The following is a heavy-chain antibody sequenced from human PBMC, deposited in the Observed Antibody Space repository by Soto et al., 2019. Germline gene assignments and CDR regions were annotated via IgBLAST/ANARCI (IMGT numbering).Heavy chain of an antibody. D-gene: IGHD2-2*01. CDR3: ARDRSSEYCSSTSCYSLGYYYYGMDV. V-gene: IGHV1-69*06. CDR1: GGTFSSYA. J-gene: IGHJ6*02. CDR2: IIPIFGTA. Sequence: GASVKVSCKASGGTFSSYAISWVRQAPGQGLEWMGGIIPIFGTANYAQKFQGRVTITADKSTSTAYMELSSLRSEDTAVYYCARDRSSEYCSSTSCYSLGYYYYGMDVWGQGTTVTVS.